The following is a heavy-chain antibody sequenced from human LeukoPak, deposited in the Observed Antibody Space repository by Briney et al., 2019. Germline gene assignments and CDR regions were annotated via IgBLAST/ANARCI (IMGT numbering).Heavy chain of an antibody. Sequence: PGGSLRLSCAASGFTFSSYEMNWIRQAPGKGLEWISYISNSGSTKYYADSVKGRFTISRDNSKNTLYLQMSSLRAEDTAVYYCAKSFGPVIAAAGTGADWGQGTLVTVSS. CDR3: AKSFGPVIAAAGTGAD. J-gene: IGHJ4*02. CDR1: GFTFSSYE. CDR2: ISNSGSTK. D-gene: IGHD6-13*01. V-gene: IGHV3-48*03.